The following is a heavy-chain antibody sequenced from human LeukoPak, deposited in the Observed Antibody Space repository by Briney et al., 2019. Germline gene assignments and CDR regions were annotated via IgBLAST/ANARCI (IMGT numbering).Heavy chain of an antibody. CDR3: ARADAVAGSFDY. J-gene: IGHJ4*02. CDR1: GGSISSYY. CDR2: IYYSGST. D-gene: IGHD6-19*01. Sequence: SETLSLTCTVSGGSISSYYWGWIRQPPGKGLEWIGSIYYSGSTYYNPSLKSRVTMSVDTSKNQFSLKLSSVTAADTAVYYCARADAVAGSFDYWGQGTLVTVSS. V-gene: IGHV4-39*07.